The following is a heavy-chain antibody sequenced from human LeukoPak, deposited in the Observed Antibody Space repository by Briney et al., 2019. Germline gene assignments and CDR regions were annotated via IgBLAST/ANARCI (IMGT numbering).Heavy chain of an antibody. J-gene: IGHJ5*02. Sequence: GGSLRLSCAASGFTFSDYNMNWVRQVPGKGLESVSYISRSGDTIYYADSVKGRFTISRDNAKNSLYLQMNSLRAEDTAVYYCARDLGSGWYDNWFDPWGQGTLVTVSS. CDR1: GFTFSDYN. CDR3: ARDLGSGWYDNWFDP. D-gene: IGHD6-19*01. V-gene: IGHV3-48*04. CDR2: ISRSGDTI.